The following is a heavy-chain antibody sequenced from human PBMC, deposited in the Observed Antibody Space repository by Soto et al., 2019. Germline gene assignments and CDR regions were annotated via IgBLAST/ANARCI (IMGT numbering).Heavy chain of an antibody. V-gene: IGHV2-5*02. Sequence: QINLIESGPTLVKPTQTLTLTCTFSGFSLSTSGAAVGWVRQPPGRALEWLALIYWDGDKRYNASLGNRLTITKDTSMNQVVLTLTNVDPADTATYYCAYRATMTIFGLIIDNGIWFDPWGQGTRVIVSS. CDR2: IYWDGDK. CDR1: GFSLSTSGAA. CDR3: AYRATMTIFGLIIDNGIWFDP. D-gene: IGHD3-3*01. J-gene: IGHJ5*02.